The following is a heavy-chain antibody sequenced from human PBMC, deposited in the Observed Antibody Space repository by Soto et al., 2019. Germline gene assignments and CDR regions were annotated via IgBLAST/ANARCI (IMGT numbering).Heavy chain of an antibody. J-gene: IGHJ4*01. CDR3: ARAHAPTLPFDY. Sequence: SETLSLTCTVSGGSIRNVYWSWIRQSPGKRLEWIGFIFHSGNAKYNPSLKSRVTISVDTSKNQFSLSLDSVTAADTAVYFCARAHAPTLPFDYWGQGTLVTSPQ. CDR2: IFHSGNA. V-gene: IGHV4-59*01. CDR1: GGSIRNVY. D-gene: IGHD2-15*01.